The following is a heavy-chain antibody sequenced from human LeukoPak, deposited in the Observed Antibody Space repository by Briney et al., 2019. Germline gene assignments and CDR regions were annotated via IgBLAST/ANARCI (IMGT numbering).Heavy chain of an antibody. Sequence: AGGSLRLSCAASGFIFSSYEMNWVRQAPGKGLEWISYISTRSKSIYYADSVKGRFTISRDNSKNTLYLQMNSLRAEDTAVYYCAKGADYEPYYYYYYMDVWGKGTTVTVSS. V-gene: IGHV3-48*03. D-gene: IGHD4-17*01. J-gene: IGHJ6*03. CDR1: GFIFSSYE. CDR2: ISTRSKSI. CDR3: AKGADYEPYYYYYYMDV.